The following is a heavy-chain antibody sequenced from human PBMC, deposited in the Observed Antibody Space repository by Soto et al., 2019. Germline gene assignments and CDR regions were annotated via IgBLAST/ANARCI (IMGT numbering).Heavy chain of an antibody. CDR2: ISAYNGNT. CDR3: ARDLGVLRYFDWSMAPGCDY. CDR1: GYTFTSYG. D-gene: IGHD3-9*01. V-gene: IGHV1-18*01. Sequence: QVQLVQSGAEVKKPGASVKVSCKASGYTFTSYGISWVRQAPGQGLEWMGWISAYNGNTNYAQKLQGRVTMTTDTSTSTAYMELRSLRSDDTAVYYRARDLGVLRYFDWSMAPGCDYWGQGTLVTVSS. J-gene: IGHJ4*02.